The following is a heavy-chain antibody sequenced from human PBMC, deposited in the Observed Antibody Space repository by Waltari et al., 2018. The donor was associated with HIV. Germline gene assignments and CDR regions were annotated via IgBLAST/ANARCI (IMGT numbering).Heavy chain of an antibody. Sequence: QVQLVQSGTEVKKPGSSVKVSCKASGSNFRSYSLSWQRQAPGQGPEWMGGIIPIFGTANYEQKFQGRVTITADKSTSTAYMELSSLRSEDTAVYYCARESIAAAGRGGYYYGMDVWGQGTTVTVSS. CDR3: ARESIAAAGRGGYYYGMDV. V-gene: IGHV1-69*14. J-gene: IGHJ6*02. CDR1: GSNFRSYS. CDR2: IIPIFGTA. D-gene: IGHD6-13*01.